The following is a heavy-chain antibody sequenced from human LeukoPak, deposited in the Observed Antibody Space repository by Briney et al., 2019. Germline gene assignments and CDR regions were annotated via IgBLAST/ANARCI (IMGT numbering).Heavy chain of an antibody. D-gene: IGHD3-10*01. V-gene: IGHV3-23*01. CDR2: ISGSGGST. Sequence: GGSLRLSCAASGFTFSSYGMSWVRQAPGKGLEWVSAISGSGGSTYYADSVKGRFTISRDNSKNTLYLQMNDLRPEDTAKYYCAKRNTMIRGGPCFDHWGQGLLVTVSS. CDR3: AKRNTMIRGGPCFDH. CDR1: GFTFSSYG. J-gene: IGHJ4*02.